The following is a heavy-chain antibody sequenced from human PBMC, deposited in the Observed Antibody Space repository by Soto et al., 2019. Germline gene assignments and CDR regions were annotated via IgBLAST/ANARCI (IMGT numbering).Heavy chain of an antibody. CDR3: TTDPMTTLAQTGMDV. Sequence: EVQLVESGGGLVKPGGSLRLSCAASGFTFSNAWMSWVRQAPGKGLEWVGRIKSKTDGGTTDYAAPVKGRFTISRDDSKNTLYLQMNSLKTEDTAVYYCTTDPMTTLAQTGMDVWGQGTTVTVSS. J-gene: IGHJ6*02. V-gene: IGHV3-15*01. CDR1: GFTFSNAW. CDR2: IKSKTDGGTT. D-gene: IGHD4-17*01.